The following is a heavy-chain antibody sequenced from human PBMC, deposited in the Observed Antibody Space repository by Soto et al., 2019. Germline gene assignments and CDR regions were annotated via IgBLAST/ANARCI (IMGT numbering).Heavy chain of an antibody. J-gene: IGHJ5*02. CDR2: ISGSGGST. CDR1: GFTFSTYA. Sequence: GGSLRLSCAASGFTFSTYAMSWVRLAPGKGLEWVSAISGSGGSTYYADSVKGRFTISRDNSKNALYLQMNSLRAEDTAEYYCAKASVASGSSNWFDPWGQGTLVTVSS. V-gene: IGHV3-23*01. CDR3: AKASVASGSSNWFDP. D-gene: IGHD3-10*01.